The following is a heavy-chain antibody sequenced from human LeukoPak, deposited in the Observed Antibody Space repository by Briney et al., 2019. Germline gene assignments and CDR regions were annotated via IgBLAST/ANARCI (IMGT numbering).Heavy chain of an antibody. D-gene: IGHD3-9*01. J-gene: IGHJ4*02. CDR2: ISAGGSVI. Sequence: RGSLRLSCAASGFTFSNYEMNWVRQAPGKGLEWVSYISAGGSVIYYADSVKGRFSISRDNAKNSLYLQMSSLRAGDTAVYYCARVRPTDFLTGYKQELDYWDQGTLVTVSS. CDR1: GFTFSNYE. V-gene: IGHV3-48*03. CDR3: ARVRPTDFLTGYKQELDY.